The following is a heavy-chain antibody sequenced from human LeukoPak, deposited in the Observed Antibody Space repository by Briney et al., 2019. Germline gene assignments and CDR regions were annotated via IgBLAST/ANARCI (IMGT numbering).Heavy chain of an antibody. J-gene: IGHJ4*02. CDR2: INPNSGGA. CDR1: GYTFTDYY. V-gene: IGHV1-2*02. CDR3: ARGQSLNDY. Sequence: ASVKVSCKASGYTFTDYYMHWVRQAPGRGLEWMGWINPNSGGANYAENFQGRVTMTRDTSISTAYMELSSLRYDDTALYYCARGQSLNDYWGQGTLVTVSS.